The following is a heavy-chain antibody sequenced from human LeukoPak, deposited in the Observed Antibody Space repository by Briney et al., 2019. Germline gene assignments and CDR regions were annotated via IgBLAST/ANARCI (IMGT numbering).Heavy chain of an antibody. CDR3: ARSPYGDYAYFDY. Sequence: SVKVSCKASGGTFSSYAISWVRQAPGQGLEWMGGINPIFGTANYAQKFQGRVTITADESTSTAYMELSSLRSEDTAVYYCARSPYGDYAYFDYWGQGTLVTVSS. V-gene: IGHV1-69*01. J-gene: IGHJ4*02. CDR2: INPIFGTA. D-gene: IGHD4-17*01. CDR1: GGTFSSYA.